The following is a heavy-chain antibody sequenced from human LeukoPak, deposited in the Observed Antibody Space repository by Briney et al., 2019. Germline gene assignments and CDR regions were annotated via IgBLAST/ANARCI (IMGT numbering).Heavy chain of an antibody. J-gene: IGHJ4*02. D-gene: IGHD6-19*01. CDR2: ITYNGDST. Sequence: PGGSLRLSCAASGFTFSSYGMHWIRQAPGKGLEYVSGITYNGDSTYFGNSVKGRFTISRDNSKNTLYLQMVSLRAEDTAVYYCARDVQYSSGWYVFDYWGQGTLVTVSS. CDR1: GFTFSSYG. CDR3: ARDVQYSSGWYVFDY. V-gene: IGHV3-64*01.